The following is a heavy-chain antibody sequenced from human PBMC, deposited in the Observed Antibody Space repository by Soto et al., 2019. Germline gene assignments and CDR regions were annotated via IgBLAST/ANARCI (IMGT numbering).Heavy chain of an antibody. J-gene: IGHJ6*02. CDR3: ARVPDPLWFGELDYGMDV. D-gene: IGHD3-10*01. CDR1: GFTVSSNY. Sequence: VGSLRLSCAASGFTVSSNYMSWVRQAPGKGLEWVSVIYSGGSTCYADSVKGRSTISRDNSKNTLYLQMNSLRAEDTAVYYCARVPDPLWFGELDYGMDVWGQGTTVTVSS. V-gene: IGHV3-53*01. CDR2: IYSGGST.